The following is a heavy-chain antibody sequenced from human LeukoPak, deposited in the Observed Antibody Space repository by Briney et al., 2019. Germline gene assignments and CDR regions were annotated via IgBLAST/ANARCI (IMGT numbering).Heavy chain of an antibody. D-gene: IGHD3-3*01. CDR1: GCTFSGYW. J-gene: IGHJ6*03. CDR3: AKGAAGGGGVTNYYYYYMDV. CDR2: IYGDGSST. V-gene: IGHV3-74*01. Sequence: GGSLRLSCAASGCTFSGYWMHWVRQAPGKGLVWVSRIYGDGSSTTYADSVKGRFTISRDNAKNSLYLQMNSLRAEDTAVYYCAKGAAGGGGVTNYYYYYMDVWGKGTTVTVSS.